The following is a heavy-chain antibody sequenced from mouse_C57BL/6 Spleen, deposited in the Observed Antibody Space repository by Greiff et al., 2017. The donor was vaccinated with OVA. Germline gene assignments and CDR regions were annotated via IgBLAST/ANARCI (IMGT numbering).Heavy chain of an antibody. J-gene: IGHJ3*01. V-gene: IGHV1-80*01. CDR1: GYAFSSYW. CDR3: ARTDPGRGCAY. Sequence: VQLQQSGAELVKPGASVKISCKASGYAFSSYWMNWVKQRPGKGLEWIGQIYPGDGDTNYNGKFKGKATLTADKSSSTAYMQISRLNSEDTAVSFCARTDPGRGCAYWGQGTLVTVSA. CDR2: IYPGDGDT.